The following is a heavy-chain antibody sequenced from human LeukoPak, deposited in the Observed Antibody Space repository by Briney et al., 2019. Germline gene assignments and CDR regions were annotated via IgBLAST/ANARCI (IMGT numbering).Heavy chain of an antibody. J-gene: IGHJ6*02. CDR2: INPNSGGT. Sequence: ASVKVSCKASGYTFTGYYMHWVRQAPGQGLEWMGWINPNSGGTNYAQKFQGRVTMTRDTSISTAYMELSRLRSDDTAVYYCVADYSYGSERYGMDVWGQGTTVTVSS. CDR1: GYTFTGYY. CDR3: VADYSYGSERYGMDV. D-gene: IGHD3-10*01. V-gene: IGHV1-2*02.